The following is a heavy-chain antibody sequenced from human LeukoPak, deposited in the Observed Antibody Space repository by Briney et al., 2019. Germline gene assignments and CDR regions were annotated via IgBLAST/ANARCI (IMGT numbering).Heavy chain of an antibody. CDR1: GFTFSSYS. V-gene: IGHV3-48*01. D-gene: IGHD6-19*01. Sequence: RGSLRLSCAAPGFTFSSYSMNWVRQAPGKGLEWVSYISRSSSTTYYADSVKGRFTISRDNAKNSRYLQMNSLRAQNTAAYYCARYATVAAHRDLDYWAQGTLVTVSS. J-gene: IGHJ4*02. CDR3: ARYATVAAHRDLDY. CDR2: ISRSSSTT.